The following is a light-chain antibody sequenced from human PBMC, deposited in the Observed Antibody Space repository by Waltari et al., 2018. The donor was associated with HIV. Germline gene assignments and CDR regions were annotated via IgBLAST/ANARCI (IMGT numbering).Light chain of an antibody. CDR1: SSDVGGFTY. V-gene: IGLV2-14*01. J-gene: IGLJ2*01. Sequence: QSALTQPASVSGSPGQSITISCTGTSSDVGGFTYVSWYQHHPGKAPKLMIYEFSNRPAGVSNRCSGSKSGDTASLTISGLQAEDEADYYCSSYTSSNTLVFGGGTKLTVL. CDR2: EFS. CDR3: SSYTSSNTLV.